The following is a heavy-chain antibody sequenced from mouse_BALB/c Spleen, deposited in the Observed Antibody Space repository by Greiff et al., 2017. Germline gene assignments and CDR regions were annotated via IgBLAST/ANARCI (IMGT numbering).Heavy chain of an antibody. CDR1: GYSITSDYA. CDR3: ARRDYYGSSYLDY. J-gene: IGHJ2*01. Sequence: DVKLVESGPGLVKPSQSLSLTCTVTGYSITSDYAWNWIRQFPGNKLEWMGYISYSGSTSYNPSLKSRISITRDTSKNQFFLQLNSVTTEDTATYYCARRDYYGSSYLDYWGQGTTLTVSS. D-gene: IGHD1-1*01. CDR2: ISYSGST. V-gene: IGHV3-2*02.